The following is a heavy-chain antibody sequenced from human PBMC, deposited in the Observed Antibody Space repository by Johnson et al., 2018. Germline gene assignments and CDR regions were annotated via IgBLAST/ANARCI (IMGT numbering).Heavy chain of an antibody. CDR3: ARGFNYYYYMDV. J-gene: IGHJ6*03. Sequence: QVQLQESGPGLVKASETLSLTCTVSGGSISSYYWSWIRQPPGKGLEWIGYIYYSGSPNYNPSLKSRVTISVDTSKNQFSLKLSSVTAADTAVYYCARGFNYYYYMDVWGKGTTVTVSS. CDR1: GGSISSYY. CDR2: IYYSGSP. V-gene: IGHV4-59*01.